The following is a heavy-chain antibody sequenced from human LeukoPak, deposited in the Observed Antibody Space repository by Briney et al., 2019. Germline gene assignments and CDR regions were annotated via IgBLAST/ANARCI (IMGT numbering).Heavy chain of an antibody. V-gene: IGHV3-23*01. CDR2: ISGSGGST. Sequence: GGSLGLSCAASGFTFSSYAMSWIRQAPGKGLEWVSAISGSGGSTYYADSVKGRFIISRDNSKNTLYLQMNSLRAEDTAVYYCAKDQRSSPTWFDPWGQGTLVTVSS. J-gene: IGHJ5*02. D-gene: IGHD6-13*01. CDR1: GFTFSSYA. CDR3: AKDQRSSPTWFDP.